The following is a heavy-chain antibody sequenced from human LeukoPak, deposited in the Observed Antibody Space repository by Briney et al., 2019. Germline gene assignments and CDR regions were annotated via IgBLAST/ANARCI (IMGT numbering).Heavy chain of an antibody. CDR3: ARRSSSVYQYGMDV. J-gene: IGHJ4*02. CDR2: IYPDDSDI. V-gene: IGHV5-51*01. CDR1: GYSFTTYW. Sequence: GESLKISCKGSGYSFTTYWIAWVRQKPGKGLEWMGIIYPDDSDIRYSPSFQGQVTFSADKSISTAYLHWSSLKASDTAMYYCARRSSSVYQYGMDVWGQGTLVTVSS. D-gene: IGHD6-25*01.